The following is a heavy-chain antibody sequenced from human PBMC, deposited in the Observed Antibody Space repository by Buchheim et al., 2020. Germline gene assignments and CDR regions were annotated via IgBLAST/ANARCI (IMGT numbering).Heavy chain of an antibody. J-gene: IGHJ4*02. V-gene: IGHV5-51*01. CDR2: IYPGDSDT. Sequence: EVQLVQSGADVKKPGESLKISCKGSGYSFATYWIAWVRQMPGKGLEWMGIIYPGDSDTRYSPSFQGKVTISADKSVSTPSPQWSSLRASDTAIYYCARRKGLYISSSSFDFWGQGTL. D-gene: IGHD6-6*01. CDR3: ARRKGLYISSSSFDF. CDR1: GYSFATYW.